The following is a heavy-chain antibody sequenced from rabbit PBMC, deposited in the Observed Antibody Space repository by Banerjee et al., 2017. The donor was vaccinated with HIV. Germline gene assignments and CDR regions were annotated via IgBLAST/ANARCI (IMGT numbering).Heavy chain of an antibody. CDR1: GIDFSSYG. Sequence: QEQLVESGGGLVTLGGSLKLSCKASGIDFSSYGISWVRQAPGKGLEWIAYIYPDYGSTDYASWVNGRFTISLDNAQNTVFLQMTSLTAADTATYFCARDMDYAYGSAIDLNLWGQGTLVTVS. D-gene: IGHD6-1*01. CDR3: ARDMDYAYGSAIDLNL. J-gene: IGHJ4*01. CDR2: IYPDYGST. V-gene: IGHV1S47*01.